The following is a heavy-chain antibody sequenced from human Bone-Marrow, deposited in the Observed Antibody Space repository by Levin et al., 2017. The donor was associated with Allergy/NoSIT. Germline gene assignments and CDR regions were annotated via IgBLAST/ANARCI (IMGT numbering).Heavy chain of an antibody. CDR2: IYWDDDK. Sequence: SGPTLVKPTQTLTLTCTFSGFSLSTSGVGVGWIRQPPGKALEWLALIYWDDDKRYSPSLKSRLTITKDTSKNQVVLTMTNMDPVDTATYYCAHRRWDIVVVVAALDAFDIWGQGTMVTVSS. D-gene: IGHD2-15*01. CDR1: GFSLSTSGVG. CDR3: AHRRWDIVVVVAALDAFDI. J-gene: IGHJ3*02. V-gene: IGHV2-5*02.